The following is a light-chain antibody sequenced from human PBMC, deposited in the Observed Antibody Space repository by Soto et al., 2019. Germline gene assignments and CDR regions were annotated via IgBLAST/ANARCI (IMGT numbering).Light chain of an antibody. CDR1: SSNIGSNT. Sequence: QSVLTQPPSASGTPGQRVTISCSGSSSNIGSNTVNWYQQLPGTAPKLLIYRNNQRPSGVPDRFSGSKSGTSASLAISGLQSEDEANYYWAAWDDSLNGHVVFGGGTQLTVL. J-gene: IGLJ2*01. V-gene: IGLV1-44*01. CDR3: AAWDDSLNGHVV. CDR2: RNN.